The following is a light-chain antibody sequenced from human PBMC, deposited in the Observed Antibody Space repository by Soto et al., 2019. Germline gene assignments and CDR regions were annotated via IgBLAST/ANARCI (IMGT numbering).Light chain of an antibody. Sequence: QSALTQPASVSGSPGQSITISCTGTSSDVGCYNLVSWYQQHPGKAPKLMIHEVSKRPSGVANRFSGSKAGNTASLTISGLQAEDEADYYCCSYAGSFRVFGGGTKVTVL. V-gene: IGLV2-23*02. CDR3: CSYAGSFRV. J-gene: IGLJ3*02. CDR1: SSDVGCYNL. CDR2: EVS.